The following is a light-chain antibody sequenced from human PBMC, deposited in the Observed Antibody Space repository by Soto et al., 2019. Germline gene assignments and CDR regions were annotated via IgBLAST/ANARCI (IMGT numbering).Light chain of an antibody. CDR1: QSVNHRH. J-gene: IGKJ4*01. Sequence: EIVLTQSPGTLSLSPGERATLSCRASQSVNHRHLAWYQQKPGQAPRSLIFGASIRAGGVPDRFSGSGSGTDFTLTITRLEPEDFAVYYCQQYGDSPLTFGGGTKVEIK. CDR3: QQYGDSPLT. V-gene: IGKV3-20*01. CDR2: GAS.